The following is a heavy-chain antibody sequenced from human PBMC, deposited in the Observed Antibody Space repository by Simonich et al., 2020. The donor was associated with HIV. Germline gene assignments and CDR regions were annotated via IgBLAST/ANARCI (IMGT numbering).Heavy chain of an antibody. CDR2: IYHSGNI. J-gene: IGHJ4*02. CDR1: GGSISSYY. D-gene: IGHD7-27*01. Sequence: QLQLQESGPGLVKPSETLSLTCTVSGGSISSYYWNWIRQPPGKGLEWVGFIYHSGNIKYNPPLTRRVTISLDTSKNRFSLKLSSVSAADTAIYYCASVRFELGGSDFDYWGQGTLVTVSS. V-gene: IGHV4-59*12. CDR3: ASVRFELGGSDFDY.